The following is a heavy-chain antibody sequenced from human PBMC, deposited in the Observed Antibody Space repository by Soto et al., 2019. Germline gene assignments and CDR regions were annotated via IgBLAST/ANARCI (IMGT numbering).Heavy chain of an antibody. V-gene: IGHV4-39*01. D-gene: IGHD3-10*01. J-gene: IGHJ4*02. CDR3: ARQGGARGVILHN. CDR1: GGSISSSSYY. Sequence: QLQLQESGPGLVKPSETLSLTCTVSGGSISSSSYYWGWIRQPPGKGMEWIGSIYYTGSTYYNPSLKSRVTISVDTSKNHFSLKPSSVTAADTAVYYCARQGGARGVILHNWGQGTLVPVSS. CDR2: IYYTGST.